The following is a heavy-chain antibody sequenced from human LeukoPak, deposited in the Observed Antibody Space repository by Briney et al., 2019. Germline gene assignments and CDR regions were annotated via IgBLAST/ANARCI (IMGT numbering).Heavy chain of an antibody. V-gene: IGHV1-8*03. CDR3: ARGYSGSTAEDYYYYMDV. J-gene: IGHJ6*03. CDR2: MNPNSGNT. D-gene: IGHD5-12*01. Sequence: GASVKVSCKASGYTFTSYGISWVRQATGQGLEWMGWMNPNSGNTGYAQKFQGRVTITRNTSISTAYMELSSLRSEDTAVYYCARGYSGSTAEDYYYYMDVWGKGTTVTVSS. CDR1: GYTFTSYG.